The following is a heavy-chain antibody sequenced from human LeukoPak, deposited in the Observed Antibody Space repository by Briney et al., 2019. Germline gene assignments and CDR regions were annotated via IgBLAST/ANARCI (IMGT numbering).Heavy chain of an antibody. V-gene: IGHV3-23*01. J-gene: IGHJ3*02. D-gene: IGHD3-10*01. CDR3: AGEGYYGAFDI. CDR1: GFTFSSYA. Sequence: PGGSLRLSCAASGFTFSSYAMSWVRQAPGKGLEWVSAISDSGRSTYYADSVKGRFTISRDNAKNSLYLQMNRLRDEDTAVYYCAGEGYYGAFDIWGQGTMVTVSS. CDR2: ISDSGRST.